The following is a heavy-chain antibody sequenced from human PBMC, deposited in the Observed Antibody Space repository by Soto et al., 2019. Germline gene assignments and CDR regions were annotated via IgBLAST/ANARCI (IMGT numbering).Heavy chain of an antibody. CDR1: GGSINRSPYY. Sequence: SETLSLTCSVSGGSINRSPYYWDWIRQSPGKGLEWIGSIYETGRTNHNPLLKSRVTMTVDTSRNQFSLKMSSVIAADTAVYYCARHGGFCTTTRCHEYLQYWGQGALVTVS. D-gene: IGHD2-2*01. CDR3: ARHGGFCTTTRCHEYLQY. J-gene: IGHJ1*01. V-gene: IGHV4-39*01. CDR2: IYETGRT.